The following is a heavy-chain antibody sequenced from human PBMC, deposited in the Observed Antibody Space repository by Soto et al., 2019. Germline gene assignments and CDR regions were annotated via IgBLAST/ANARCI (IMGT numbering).Heavy chain of an antibody. CDR2: IRSKAYGGTT. J-gene: IGHJ6*02. CDR1: GFTFGDYA. Sequence: PGGSLRLSCTASGFTFGDYAMSWFRQAPGKGLEWVGFIRSKAYGGTTEYAASVKGRFTISRDDSKSIAYLQMNSLKTEDTAVYYFSVRAGPGSGRDYGMDVWGQGTTRTVTS. V-gene: IGHV3-49*03. D-gene: IGHD3-10*01. CDR3: SVRAGPGSGRDYGMDV.